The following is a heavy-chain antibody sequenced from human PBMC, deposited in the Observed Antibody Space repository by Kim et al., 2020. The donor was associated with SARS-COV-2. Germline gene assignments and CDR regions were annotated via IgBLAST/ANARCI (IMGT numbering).Heavy chain of an antibody. J-gene: IGHJ4*02. CDR1: GFTVSSNY. CDR3: ARGDVDTAMVGY. Sequence: WGSLRLSCAASGFTVSSNYMSWVRQAPGKGLEWASVIYSGGSTYYADSVKGRFTISRHNSKNTLYLQMNSLRAEDTAVYYCARGDVDTAMVGYWGQGTLVTVSS. D-gene: IGHD5-18*01. V-gene: IGHV3-53*04. CDR2: IYSGGST.